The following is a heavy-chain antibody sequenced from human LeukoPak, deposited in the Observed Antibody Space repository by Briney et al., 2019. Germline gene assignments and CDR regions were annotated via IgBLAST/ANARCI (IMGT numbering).Heavy chain of an antibody. D-gene: IGHD6-19*01. V-gene: IGHV3-30-3*01. CDR1: GFTFSSYA. J-gene: IGHJ4*02. CDR2: ISYDGSNK. CDR3: ARDRIAVAVGEDYFDY. Sequence: GGSLRLSCAASGFTFSSYAMHWVRQAPGKGLEWVAVISYDGSNKYYADSVKGRFTISRDNSKNTLYLQMNSLRAEDTAVYYCARDRIAVAVGEDYFDYWGQGTLVTVSS.